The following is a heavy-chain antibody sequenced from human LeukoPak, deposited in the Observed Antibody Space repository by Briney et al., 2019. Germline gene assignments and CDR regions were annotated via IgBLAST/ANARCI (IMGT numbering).Heavy chain of an antibody. Sequence: ASVKVSCKASGYTLTSYAMHWGRQAPGQRLEWMGWINAGNGNTKYSQKFQGRVTIARDTSASTAYMELSSLRSEDTAVYYCARVKADRGYYYGMDVWGKGTTVTVSS. CDR3: ARVKADRGYYYGMDV. J-gene: IGHJ6*04. CDR1: GYTLTSYA. V-gene: IGHV1-3*01. CDR2: INAGNGNT. D-gene: IGHD3-10*01.